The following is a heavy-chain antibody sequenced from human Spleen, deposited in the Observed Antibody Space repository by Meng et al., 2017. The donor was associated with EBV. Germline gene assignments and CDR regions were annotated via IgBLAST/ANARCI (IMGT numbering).Heavy chain of an antibody. CDR3: AREAGPFFGVIVYDS. Sequence: GHLQQLGAGLLKTSETLSLTCGVSGGSLSGYYWTWIRQSPGKGLEWIGEINQSGSTNYNPSLKSRVTVSVDTSKNQFSLRVTSVTAADSALYYCAREAGPFFGVIVYDSWGQGTLVTVSS. D-gene: IGHD3-3*01. V-gene: IGHV4-34*01. CDR1: GGSLSGYY. CDR2: INQSGST. J-gene: IGHJ4*02.